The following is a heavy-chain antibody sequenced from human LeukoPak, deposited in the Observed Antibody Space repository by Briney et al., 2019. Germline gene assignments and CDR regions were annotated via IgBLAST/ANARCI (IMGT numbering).Heavy chain of an antibody. CDR1: GDSISSYY. V-gene: IGHV4-59*01. J-gene: IGHJ4*02. CDR3: ARAGSGCSFDH. Sequence: PETPALTCTVSGDSISSYYWTWIRQPPGKGLEWIGCIYYSGSPNYNPSLKSRVTILLDTSKNQLSLKLTSVTAADSAVYYCARAGSGCSFDHWGQETPVTASS. CDR2: IYYSGSP. D-gene: IGHD6-19*01.